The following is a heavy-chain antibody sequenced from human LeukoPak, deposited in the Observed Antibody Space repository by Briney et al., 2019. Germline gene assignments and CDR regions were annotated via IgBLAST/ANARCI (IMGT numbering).Heavy chain of an antibody. CDR3: AKRSVVTTTQPGHYFDY. CDR1: GFTFSNYA. V-gene: IGHV3-23*01. J-gene: IGHJ4*02. D-gene: IGHD2-21*02. Sequence: GGSLRLSCAASGFTFSNYAMNWVRQAPGKGLEWVSAISGHDTSTYYAGSVKGRFTISRNNSKNTLYLQMNSLRAEDTAIYYCAKRSVVTTTQPGHYFDYRGQGTLVTVSP. CDR2: ISGHDTST.